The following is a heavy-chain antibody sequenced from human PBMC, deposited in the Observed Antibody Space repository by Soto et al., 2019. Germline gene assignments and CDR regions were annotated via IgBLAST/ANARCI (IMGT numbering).Heavy chain of an antibody. V-gene: IGHV1-46*01. Sequence: ASVKVSCKASGYTFTSYYMHWVRQAPGQGLEWMGIINPSGGSTSYAQKFQGRVTMTRDTSTSTVYMEMSSLRSEDTAVYYCARALDCSGGRCYSVLQYWGQGTMVTVSS. CDR1: GYTFTSYY. D-gene: IGHD2-15*01. CDR3: ARALDCSGGRCYSVLQY. CDR2: INPSGGST. J-gene: IGHJ4*02.